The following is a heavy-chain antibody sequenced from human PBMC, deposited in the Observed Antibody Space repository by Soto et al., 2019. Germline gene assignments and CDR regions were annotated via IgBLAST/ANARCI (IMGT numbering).Heavy chain of an antibody. CDR3: ARGDTAMAPIGMDV. CDR2: IIPILDIA. Sequence: QVQLVQSGAEVKKPGSSVKVSCKASGGTFSSSSISWVRQAPGQGLEWMGRIIPILDIANYAQKFQGRVTITADKPTSTAYMELSSLRSEDTAVYYCARGDTAMAPIGMDVWGLGTTVTVSS. D-gene: IGHD5-18*01. V-gene: IGHV1-69*02. J-gene: IGHJ6*02. CDR1: GGTFSSSS.